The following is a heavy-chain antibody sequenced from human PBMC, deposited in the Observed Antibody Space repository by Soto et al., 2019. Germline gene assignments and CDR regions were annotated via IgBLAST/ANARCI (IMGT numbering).Heavy chain of an antibody. Sequence: SVKVSCKASGGTFSSYAISWVRQAPGQGLEWMGGIIPIFSTANYAQKFQGRVTITADESTSTAYMELSSLRSEDTAVYYCARDWRTMIVVAEGWFDPWGQGTLVTVSS. D-gene: IGHD3-22*01. J-gene: IGHJ5*02. CDR1: GGTFSSYA. V-gene: IGHV1-69*13. CDR3: ARDWRTMIVVAEGWFDP. CDR2: IIPIFSTA.